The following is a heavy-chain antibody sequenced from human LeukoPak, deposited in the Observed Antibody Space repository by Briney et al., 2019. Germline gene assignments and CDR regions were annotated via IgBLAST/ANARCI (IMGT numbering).Heavy chain of an antibody. V-gene: IGHV4-34*01. CDR3: ARSEFLEWSIIPPYYYYGMDV. D-gene: IGHD3-3*01. CDR1: GGSFSGYY. J-gene: IGHJ6*02. CDR2: INHSGST. Sequence: PSETLSLTCAVYGGSFSGYYWSWIRHPPGKGLEWIGEINHSGSTNYNPSLKSRVTISVDTSKNQFSLKLSSVTAADTAVYYCARSEFLEWSIIPPYYYYGMDVRGQGTTVTVSS.